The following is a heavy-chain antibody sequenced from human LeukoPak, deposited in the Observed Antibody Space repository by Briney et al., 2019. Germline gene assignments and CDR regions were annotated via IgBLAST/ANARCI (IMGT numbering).Heavy chain of an antibody. D-gene: IGHD3-22*01. V-gene: IGHV1-2*02. CDR1: GYTFTGYY. J-gene: IGHJ4*02. CDR3: ANSDSSGYCDY. Sequence: ASVKVSCKASGYTFTGYYIHWVRQAPGQGLEWMGWINPNSGGTNYAQKFQGRVTMTRDTSISTAYMELSRLTSDDTAVYYCANSDSSGYCDYWGQGTLVTVSS. CDR2: INPNSGGT.